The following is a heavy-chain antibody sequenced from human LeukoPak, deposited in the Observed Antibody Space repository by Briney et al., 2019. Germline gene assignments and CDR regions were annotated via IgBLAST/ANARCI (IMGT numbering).Heavy chain of an antibody. CDR1: GGSISSSSYY. V-gene: IGHV4-39*07. CDR3: ARDWGSSSWYGDSYHDAFDI. J-gene: IGHJ3*02. Sequence: SETLSLTCTVSGGSISSSSYYWGWIRQPPGKGLEWIGSIYYSGSTYYNPSLKSRVTISVDTSKNQFSLKLSSVTAADTAVYYCARDWGSSSWYGDSYHDAFDIWGQGTMVTVSS. CDR2: IYYSGST. D-gene: IGHD6-13*01.